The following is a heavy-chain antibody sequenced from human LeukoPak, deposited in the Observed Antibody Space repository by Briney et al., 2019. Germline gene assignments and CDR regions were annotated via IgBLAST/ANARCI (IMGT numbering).Heavy chain of an antibody. CDR2: ISGSGGST. V-gene: IGHV3-23*01. D-gene: IGHD3-3*01. Sequence: GGSLRLSCAASGFTFSSYAMSWVRQAPGKGLEWVSAISGSGGSTYYADSVKGRFTISRDNSKNTLYLQMNSLRAEDTAVYYCAKDARTYDFWSGYFNAFDIWGQGTMVTVSS. J-gene: IGHJ3*02. CDR3: AKDARTYDFWSGYFNAFDI. CDR1: GFTFSSYA.